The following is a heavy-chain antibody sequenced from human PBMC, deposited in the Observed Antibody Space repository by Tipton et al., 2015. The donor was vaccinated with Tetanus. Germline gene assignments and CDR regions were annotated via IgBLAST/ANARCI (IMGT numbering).Heavy chain of an antibody. Sequence: LVQPSQILSLTCTVSGGSISSGGYYWSWIRQHPGKGLEWIGDIYYSGSTYYNPSLKSRVTISVDTSKNQFSLKLNSVTAADTAVYYCARDQARGARGWNYFDYWGQGTLVTVSS. J-gene: IGHJ4*02. CDR3: ARDQARGARGWNYFDY. CDR1: GGSISSGGYY. V-gene: IGHV4-31*03. CDR2: IYYSGST. D-gene: IGHD1-26*01.